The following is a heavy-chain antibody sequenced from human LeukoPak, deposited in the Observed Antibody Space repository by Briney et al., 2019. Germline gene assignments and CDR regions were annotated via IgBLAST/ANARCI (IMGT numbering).Heavy chain of an antibody. Sequence: GASVKVSCKASGYTFTSYGISWVRQAPGQGLEWMGWISAYNGNTNYAQKLQGRVTMTTDTSTSTAYMELRSLRSDDTAVYYCARRRITIFGVVTDDAFDIWGQGTMVTVSS. CDR3: ARRRITIFGVVTDDAFDI. CDR1: GYTFTSYG. CDR2: ISAYNGNT. V-gene: IGHV1-18*01. J-gene: IGHJ3*02. D-gene: IGHD3-3*01.